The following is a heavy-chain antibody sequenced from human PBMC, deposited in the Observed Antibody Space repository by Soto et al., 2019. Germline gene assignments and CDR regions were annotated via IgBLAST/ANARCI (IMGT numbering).Heavy chain of an antibody. J-gene: IGHJ5*02. D-gene: IGHD3-10*01. CDR2: IYSGGST. CDR1: GFTVSNNY. CDR3: AREYWFGETHSGWFDP. V-gene: IGHV3-53*02. Sequence: EVQLVETGGGLIQPGGSLRLSCAASGFTVSNNYMSWVRQAPGKGLEWVSVIYSGGSTYYADSVKGRFTISRDNSKNTLYLQMNSLRAEDTAVFYCAREYWFGETHSGWFDPWGQGTLVTVSS.